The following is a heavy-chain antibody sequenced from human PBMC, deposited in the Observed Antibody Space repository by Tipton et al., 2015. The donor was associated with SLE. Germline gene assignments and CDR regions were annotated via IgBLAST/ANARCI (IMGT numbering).Heavy chain of an antibody. D-gene: IGHD4-11*01. Sequence: LRLSCTVSGGSISSSRYYWGWIRQPPGKGLEWIGSLYHSGTAYYNPSLKSRVTISVDTSKNQISLKLSSVTAADTAVYYCARYPESNYHWFGPWGQGALVTVSS. J-gene: IGHJ5*02. CDR2: LYHSGTA. CDR1: GGSISSSRYY. V-gene: IGHV4-39*07. CDR3: ARYPESNYHWFGP.